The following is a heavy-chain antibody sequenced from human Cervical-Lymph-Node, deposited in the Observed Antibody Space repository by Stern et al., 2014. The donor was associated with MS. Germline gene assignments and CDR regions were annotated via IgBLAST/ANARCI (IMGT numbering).Heavy chain of an antibody. CDR3: ARPVPRDGYSPLDY. V-gene: IGHV3-21*01. Sequence: VQLVESGGGLVKPGGSLRLSCAASGFTFNRYSMPLVRQAPGKGLELVSSISGSSNFVYYADSVKDRFTISRDSAKNSQYLQMNSLRAEDTAVYFCARPVPRDGYSPLDYWGQGTLVTVSS. J-gene: IGHJ4*02. CDR2: ISGSSNFV. CDR1: GFTFNRYS. D-gene: IGHD5-24*01.